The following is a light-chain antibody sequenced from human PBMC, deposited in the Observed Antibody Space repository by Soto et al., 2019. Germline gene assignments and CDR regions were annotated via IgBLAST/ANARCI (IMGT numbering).Light chain of an antibody. V-gene: IGKV3-15*01. CDR3: QQYNNWYT. J-gene: IGKJ2*01. CDR1: QSVSSN. CDR2: GAS. Sequence: EIVMTQSPATMSVSPGERATLSCRASQSVSSNLAWYQQKPGQAPRLLIYGASTRATGIPARFSGSGSGTEFTIIISSMQSESVAVSYCQQYNNWYTFGQGTKLEIK.